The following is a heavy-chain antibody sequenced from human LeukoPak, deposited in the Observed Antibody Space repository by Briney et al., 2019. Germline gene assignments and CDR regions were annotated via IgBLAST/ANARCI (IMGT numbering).Heavy chain of an antibody. Sequence: GGSLRLSCAVSRFTFSSYAMHWVRQAPGKGLEWVAVISYDGSNKYYADSVKGRFTISRDNSNNTLYLQMDSLRVEDTAVYYCVKGKDLYGALDIWGQGTMVTVSS. CDR3: VKGKDLYGALDI. CDR1: RFTFSSYA. CDR2: ISYDGSNK. V-gene: IGHV3-30-3*01. J-gene: IGHJ3*02. D-gene: IGHD3-16*01.